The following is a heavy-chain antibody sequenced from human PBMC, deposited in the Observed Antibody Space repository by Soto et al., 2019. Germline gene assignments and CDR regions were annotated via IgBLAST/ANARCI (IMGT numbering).Heavy chain of an antibody. Sequence: QVQLVQSGAEVKKPGSSVKVSCKASGGTFSSYAISWVRQAPGQGLEWMGGIIPIFGTANYAQKFQGRVTITADESTSTAYMELSSRRSEDTAVYYCARARRNVVVVAAEQGYYYGMDVWGQGTTVTVSS. CDR3: ARARRNVVVVAAEQGYYYGMDV. CDR1: GGTFSSYA. CDR2: IIPIFGTA. V-gene: IGHV1-69*01. D-gene: IGHD2-15*01. J-gene: IGHJ6*02.